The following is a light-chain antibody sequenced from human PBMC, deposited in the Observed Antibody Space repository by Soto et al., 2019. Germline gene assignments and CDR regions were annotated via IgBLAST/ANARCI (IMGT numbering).Light chain of an antibody. V-gene: IGLV2-14*01. J-gene: IGLJ2*01. Sequence: QSALTQPASVSGSPGQSITISCTGTNXDVGGYNYVSWYQQHPGKAPKLMIYEVSNRPSGVSNRFSGSKSGNTASLTISGLQAEDEADYYCSSYTSSSTLVFGGGTKLTVL. CDR2: EVS. CDR1: NXDVGGYNY. CDR3: SSYTSSSTLV.